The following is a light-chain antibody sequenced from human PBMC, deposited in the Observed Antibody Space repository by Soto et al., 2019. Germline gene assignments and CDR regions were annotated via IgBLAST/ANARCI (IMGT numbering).Light chain of an antibody. CDR3: QQRSNWPLIT. CDR2: DAS. CDR1: QSVSSY. J-gene: IGKJ5*01. Sequence: SVLIPSPATLSLSPGERATLSCRASQSVSSYLAWYQQKPGQAPRLLIYDASNRATGIPARFSGSGSGTDFTLTISSLEPEDFAVYYCQQRSNWPLITFGQGTRLAIK. V-gene: IGKV3-11*01.